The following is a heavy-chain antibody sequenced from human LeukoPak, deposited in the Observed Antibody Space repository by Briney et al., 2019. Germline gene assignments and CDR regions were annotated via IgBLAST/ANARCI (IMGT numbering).Heavy chain of an antibody. J-gene: IGHJ5*02. CDR2: INHSGST. Sequence: KPSETLSLTCAVYGGSFSGYYWSWIRQPPGKGLEWIGEINHSGSTNYNPSLKSRVTISVDTSKNQFSLKLSSVTAADTAVYYCARSPQHYCSSTSCYWDNWFDPWGQGTLVTVSS. CDR1: GGSFSGYY. D-gene: IGHD2-2*01. V-gene: IGHV4-34*01. CDR3: ARSPQHYCSSTSCYWDNWFDP.